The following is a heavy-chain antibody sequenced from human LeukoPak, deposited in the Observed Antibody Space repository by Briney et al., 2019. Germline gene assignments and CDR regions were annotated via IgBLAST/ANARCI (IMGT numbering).Heavy chain of an antibody. CDR3: AKETCTSCYPGYYYYGMDV. J-gene: IGHJ6*02. Sequence: GGSLRLSCAASGFTFSSYAMSWVRQAPGKGLEWVSAISGSGGSTYYADSVKGRFTISRDNSKNTLYLQMNSLRAEDTAAYYCAKETCTSCYPGYYYYGMDVWGQGTTVTVSS. CDR1: GFTFSSYA. CDR2: ISGSGGST. D-gene: IGHD2-2*01. V-gene: IGHV3-23*01.